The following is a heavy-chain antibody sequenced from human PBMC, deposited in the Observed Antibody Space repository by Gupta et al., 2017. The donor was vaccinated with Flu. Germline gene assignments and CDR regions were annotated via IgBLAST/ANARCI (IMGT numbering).Heavy chain of an antibody. Sequence: QLQLQESGPGLVKLSETLSLTCTVSGGSISSSSYYWGWIRQPPGKGLEWIGSIYYSGSTYYNPSLKSRVTISVDTSKNQFSLKLSSVTAADTAVYYCARRRLRLIEGGAFDIWGQGTMVTVSS. D-gene: IGHD3-3*01. J-gene: IGHJ3*02. V-gene: IGHV4-39*01. CDR1: GGSISSSSYY. CDR2: IYYSGST. CDR3: ARRRLRLIEGGAFDI.